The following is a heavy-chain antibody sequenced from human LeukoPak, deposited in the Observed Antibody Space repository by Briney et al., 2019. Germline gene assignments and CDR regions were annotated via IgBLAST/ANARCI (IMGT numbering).Heavy chain of an antibody. Sequence: GGSLRLSCAASGFTFSSYAMHWVRQAPGKGLEWVAVISYDGSNKYYADSVKGRFTISRDNSKNTLYLQMNSLRAEDTAVYYCARVIQTGYYYYGMDVWGQGTTVTVSS. V-gene: IGHV3-30-3*01. CDR3: ARVIQTGYYYYGMDV. CDR1: GFTFSSYA. J-gene: IGHJ6*02. CDR2: ISYDGSNK.